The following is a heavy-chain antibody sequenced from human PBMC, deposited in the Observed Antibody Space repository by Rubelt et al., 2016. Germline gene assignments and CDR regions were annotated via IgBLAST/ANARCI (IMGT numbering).Heavy chain of an antibody. D-gene: IGHD1-1*01. V-gene: IGHV3-23*01. Sequence: EWVSVISGSGESTFYADSVRGRFTISRDNSRNTVSLQMHTLRADDTAMYYCAKGLTFGGTTFDFWGQGTLVTVSS. CDR3: AKGLTFGGTTFDF. CDR2: ISGSGEST. J-gene: IGHJ4*02.